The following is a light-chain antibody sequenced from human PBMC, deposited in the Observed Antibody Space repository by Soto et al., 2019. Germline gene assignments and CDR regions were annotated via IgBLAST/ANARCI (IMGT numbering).Light chain of an antibody. Sequence: DVVMTESPVSLPVTLGQPASISCRSSESLVYSDGITYLSWFQQRPGHPPRRLIYKVSDRDSGVPDRFRGSGSGNDFTLKISRVEAEDVRVYYPMQGTKWPRTFGQGNKVDI. V-gene: IGKV2-30*01. CDR1: ESLVYSDGITY. J-gene: IGKJ1*01. CDR3: MQGTKWPRT. CDR2: KVS.